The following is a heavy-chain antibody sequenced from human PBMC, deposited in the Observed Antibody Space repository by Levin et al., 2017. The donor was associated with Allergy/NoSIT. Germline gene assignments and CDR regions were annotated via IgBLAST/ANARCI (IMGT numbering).Heavy chain of an antibody. CDR3: ARGAAASTVAFDI. CDR2: ISSSSSTI. D-gene: IGHD6-13*01. J-gene: IGHJ3*02. Sequence: GGSLRLSCAASGFTFSSYSMNWVRQAPGKGLEWVSYISSSSSTIYYADSVKGRFTISRDNAKNSLYLQMNSLRDEDTAVYYCARGAAASTVAFDIWRQGTMVTVSS. CDR1: GFTFSSYS. V-gene: IGHV3-48*02.